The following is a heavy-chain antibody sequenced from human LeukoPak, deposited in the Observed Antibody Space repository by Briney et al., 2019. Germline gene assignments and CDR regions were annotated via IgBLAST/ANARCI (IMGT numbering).Heavy chain of an antibody. V-gene: IGHV1-8*03. CDR2: MNPNSGNT. D-gene: IGHD3-16*02. CDR1: GYTFNAYY. Sequence: ASVKVSCKASGYTFNAYYMYWVRQAPGQGLEWMGWMNPNSGNTGYAQKFQGRVTITRNTSISTAYMELSSLRSEDTAVYYCARGGIVLKNWFDPWGQGTLVTVSS. J-gene: IGHJ5*02. CDR3: ARGGIVLKNWFDP.